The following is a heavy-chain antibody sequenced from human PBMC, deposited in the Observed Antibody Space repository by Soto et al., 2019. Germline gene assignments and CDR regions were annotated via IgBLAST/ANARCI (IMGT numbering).Heavy chain of an antibody. CDR1: GFTFSSYA. CDR2: ISSSGSTI. V-gene: IGHV3-48*04. CDR3: ARVLKVGGGPYFDY. D-gene: IGHD6-19*01. J-gene: IGHJ4*02. Sequence: HPGGSLRLSCAASGFTFSSYAMSWVRQAPGKGLEWVSYISSSGSTIYYADSVKGRFTISRDNAKNSLYLQMNSLRAEDTAVYYCARVLKVGGGPYFDYWGQGTLVTVSS.